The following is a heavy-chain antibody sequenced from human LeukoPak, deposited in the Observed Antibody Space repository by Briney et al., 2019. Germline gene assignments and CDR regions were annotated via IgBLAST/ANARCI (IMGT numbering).Heavy chain of an antibody. CDR1: GYTFTSYD. J-gene: IGHJ4*02. Sequence: GASVKVSCKASGYTFTSYDINWVRQATGQGLEWMGWMNPNSGNTGYAQKFQGRVTMTRNTSISTAYMELSSLRSEDTAVYYCARDRRGPIVVVTAPNDFDYWGQGTLVTVSS. D-gene: IGHD2-21*02. V-gene: IGHV1-8*01. CDR2: MNPNSGNT. CDR3: ARDRRGPIVVVTAPNDFDY.